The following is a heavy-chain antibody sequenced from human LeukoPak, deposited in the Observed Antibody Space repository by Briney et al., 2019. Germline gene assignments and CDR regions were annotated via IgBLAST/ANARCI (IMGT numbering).Heavy chain of an antibody. CDR1: GYTFTSYG. CDR3: ARDSGYGDYFDYYFDY. Sequence: ASVKVSCKASGYTFTSYGISWVRQAPGQGLEWMGWISAYNGNTNYAQKLQGRVTMTTDTSTSTAYMELRSLRSDDTAVYYCARDSGYGDYFDYYFDYWGQGTLVTVSS. J-gene: IGHJ4*02. CDR2: ISAYNGNT. V-gene: IGHV1-18*01. D-gene: IGHD4-17*01.